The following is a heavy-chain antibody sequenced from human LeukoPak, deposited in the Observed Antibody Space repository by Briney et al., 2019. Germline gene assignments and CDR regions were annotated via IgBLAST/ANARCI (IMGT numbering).Heavy chain of an antibody. V-gene: IGHV4-4*07. CDR1: GGSISSYY. Sequence: SETLSLTCTVSGGSISSYYWSWIRQPAGKGLEWIGRIYTSGSTNYNPSLKSRVTISVDTSKKQFSLKLTSVTAADTAVYYCARDGYSAIDYWGQGILVTVSS. J-gene: IGHJ4*02. D-gene: IGHD1-26*01. CDR3: ARDGYSAIDY. CDR2: IYTSGST.